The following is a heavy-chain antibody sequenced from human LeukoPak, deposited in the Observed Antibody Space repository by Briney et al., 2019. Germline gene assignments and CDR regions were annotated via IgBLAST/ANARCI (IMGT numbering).Heavy chain of an antibody. CDR1: GYTFTTYT. D-gene: IGHD4-17*01. CDR3: ARSGGSRGTVTPPGDF. J-gene: IGHJ4*02. CDR2: INADAGNT. V-gene: IGHV1-3*03. Sequence: ASVKVSCKASGYTFTTYTMHWVRQAPGQRLEWMGWINADAGNTKCSQEFQGRLTITRDTSASTVYMDLSSLKSEDMAVYCCARSGGSRGTVTPPGDFWGQGTLVTVSS.